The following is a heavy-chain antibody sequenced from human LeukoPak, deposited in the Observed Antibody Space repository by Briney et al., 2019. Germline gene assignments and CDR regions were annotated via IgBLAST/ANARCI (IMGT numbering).Heavy chain of an antibody. Sequence: GGSLRLSCAASGFTFSSYAMNWVRQAPGKGLEWVSGISGRGDSTDQADPVKGRFTISRDNSNNTLYLQMNSLRVEDTAVYYCTKHSGYYANSQGEYFQHWGQGTLVTVSS. J-gene: IGHJ1*01. CDR2: ISGRGDST. V-gene: IGHV3-23*01. CDR3: TKHSGYYANSQGEYFQH. D-gene: IGHD3-10*01. CDR1: GFTFSSYA.